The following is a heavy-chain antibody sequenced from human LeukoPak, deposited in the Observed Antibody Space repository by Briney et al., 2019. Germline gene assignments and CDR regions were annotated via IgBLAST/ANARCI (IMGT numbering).Heavy chain of an antibody. CDR2: IYTSGTT. D-gene: IGHD4-17*01. Sequence: SETLSLTCTVSGGSISSYYWSWIRQPAGKGLEWIGRIYTSGTTHYNPSLKSRVTMSVDTSKNQFSLKLSSVTAADTAVYYCARLSTVTTSFDYWGQGALVTVSS. J-gene: IGHJ4*02. CDR3: ARLSTVTTSFDY. V-gene: IGHV4-4*07. CDR1: GGSISSYY.